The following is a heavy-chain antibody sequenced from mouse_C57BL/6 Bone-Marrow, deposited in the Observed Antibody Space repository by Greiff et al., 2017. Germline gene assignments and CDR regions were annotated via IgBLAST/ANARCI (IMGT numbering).Heavy chain of an antibody. J-gene: IGHJ4*01. CDR3: ARERVYYYGSSYYAMDY. CDR1: GFTFSDYY. V-gene: IGHV5-16*01. Sequence: EVMLVESEGGLVQPGSSMKLSCTASGFTFSDYYMAWVRQVPEKGLEWVANINYDGSSTYYLDSLKSRFIISRDNAKNILYLQMSSLKSEDTATYYCARERVYYYGSSYYAMDYWGQGTSVTVSS. CDR2: INYDGSST. D-gene: IGHD1-1*01.